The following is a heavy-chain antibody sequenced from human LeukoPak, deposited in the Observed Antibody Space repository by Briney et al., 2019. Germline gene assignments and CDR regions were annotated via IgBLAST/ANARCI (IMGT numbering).Heavy chain of an antibody. CDR1: GGYISTYY. D-gene: IGHD1-1*01. J-gene: IGHJ4*02. CDR2: IYYSGTT. CDR3: ARGGRWEHFDY. Sequence: SETLSLTCTVSGGYISTYYWSWIRLPPGKGLEWIGYIYYSGTTTHNPSLRSRVTMSVDTSKNQFSLKLRSVTAADTAVYYCARGGRWEHFDYWGQGTLVTVSS. V-gene: IGHV4-59*01.